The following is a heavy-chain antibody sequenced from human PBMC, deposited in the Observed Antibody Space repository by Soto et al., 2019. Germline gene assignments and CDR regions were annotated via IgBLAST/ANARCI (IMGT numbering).Heavy chain of an antibody. Sequence: GGSLRLSCAASGFTFSNYWMSWVRQAPGKGLEWVANIKQDGSEKLYVDSVKGRFTISRDNAKKLLYLQMNSLRADDTAVYYCARYLASGPIDYWGQGTLVTVSS. J-gene: IGHJ4*02. CDR3: ARYLASGPIDY. D-gene: IGHD6-6*01. V-gene: IGHV3-7*04. CDR1: GFTFSNYW. CDR2: IKQDGSEK.